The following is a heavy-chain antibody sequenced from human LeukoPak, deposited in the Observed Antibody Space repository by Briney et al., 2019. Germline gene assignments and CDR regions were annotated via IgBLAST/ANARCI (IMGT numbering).Heavy chain of an antibody. Sequence: ASVKVSCKASGYTFTSYDINWVRQATGQGLEWMGWMNPNSGNTGYAQKFQGRVTMTRNTSISTAYMGLSSLRSEDTAVYYCARGGIFDILTGYYIDYYYYYYGMDVWGQGTTVTVSS. CDR3: ARGGIFDILTGYYIDYYYYYYGMDV. D-gene: IGHD3-9*01. CDR2: MNPNSGNT. CDR1: GYTFTSYD. J-gene: IGHJ6*02. V-gene: IGHV1-8*01.